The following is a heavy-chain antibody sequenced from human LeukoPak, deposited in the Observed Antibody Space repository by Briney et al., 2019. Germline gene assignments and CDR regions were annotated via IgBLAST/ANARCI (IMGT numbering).Heavy chain of an antibody. Sequence: SETLSLTCTVSGGSISSSSYYWGWIRQPPGTGLEWIGSIYYSGSTYYNPSLKSRVTISVDTSKNQFSLKLSSVTAADTAVYYCARDRYSSGWHYYYYYMDVWGKGTTVTVSS. CDR3: ARDRYSSGWHYYYYYMDV. D-gene: IGHD6-19*01. CDR2: IYYSGST. CDR1: GGSISSSSYY. J-gene: IGHJ6*03. V-gene: IGHV4-39*07.